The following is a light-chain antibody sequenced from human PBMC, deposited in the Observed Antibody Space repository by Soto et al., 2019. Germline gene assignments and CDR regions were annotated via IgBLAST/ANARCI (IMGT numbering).Light chain of an antibody. CDR3: QQYNSYPLT. CDR2: KAS. Sequence: DIQMTQSPSTLFASVGDRVTITCRASQSISSWLAWYQQKPGKAPKLLIYKASILESGVPSRFSGSGSGTEFTLTISSLQPDDFATYYCQQYNSYPLTFGGGTKVEIK. CDR1: QSISSW. J-gene: IGKJ4*01. V-gene: IGKV1-5*03.